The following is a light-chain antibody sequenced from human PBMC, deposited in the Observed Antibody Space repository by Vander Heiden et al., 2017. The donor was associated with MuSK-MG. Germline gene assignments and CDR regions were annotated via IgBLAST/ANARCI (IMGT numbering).Light chain of an antibody. CDR3: QQEHSCSYA. CDR1: QRISSW. J-gene: IGKJ2*01. Sequence: DIHMTYSPSTLSASVGDRVTITCRASQRISSWLAWYQQKPGKAPKLLMYKASSLESGVPSRFSGSGSGTEFTLTISSLQPDDFATYYCQQEHSCSYAFGQGTKVEIK. CDR2: KAS. V-gene: IGKV1-5*03.